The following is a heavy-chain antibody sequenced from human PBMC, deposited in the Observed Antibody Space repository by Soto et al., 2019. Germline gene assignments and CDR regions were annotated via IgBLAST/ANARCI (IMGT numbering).Heavy chain of an antibody. CDR1: GFTFSNAW. V-gene: IGHV3-15*01. CDR3: TTDPSGGYDFWSGYLYYFDY. CDR2: IKSKTDGGTT. J-gene: IGHJ4*02. D-gene: IGHD3-3*01. Sequence: PGGSLRLSCAASGFTFSNAWMSWVRQAPGKGLEWVGRIKSKTDGGTTDYAAPVKGRFTILRDDSKDTLYLQMNSLKTEDTAVYYCTTDPSGGYDFWSGYLYYFDYWGQGTLVTVSS.